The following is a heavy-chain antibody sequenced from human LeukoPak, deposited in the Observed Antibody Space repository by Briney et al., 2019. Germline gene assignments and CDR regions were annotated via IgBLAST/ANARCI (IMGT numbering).Heavy chain of an antibody. CDR1: GFTFSNAW. CDR3: TTPYSSGWYSTDY. V-gene: IGHV3-15*01. J-gene: IGHJ4*02. D-gene: IGHD6-19*01. Sequence: GGSLRLSCAASGFTFSNAWVSWVRQAPGKGLEWVGRIKSKTDGGTTDYAAPVKGRFTISRDDSKNTLYLQMNSLKTEDTAVYYCTTPYSSGWYSTDYWGQGTLVTVSS. CDR2: IKSKTDGGTT.